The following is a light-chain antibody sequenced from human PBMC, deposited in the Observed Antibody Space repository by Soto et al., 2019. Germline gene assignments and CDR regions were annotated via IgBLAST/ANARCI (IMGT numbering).Light chain of an antibody. CDR2: DAS. Sequence: IQMTQSPSTLSASVGDRVTITCRASQGISSYLAWYQQKPGKAPKLLIYDASSLESGVPSRFSGSGSGTDFTLTISRLEPEDFAVYYCQQYGSSGTFGQGTKVDIK. CDR1: QGISSY. V-gene: IGKV1-13*02. J-gene: IGKJ1*01. CDR3: QQYGSSGT.